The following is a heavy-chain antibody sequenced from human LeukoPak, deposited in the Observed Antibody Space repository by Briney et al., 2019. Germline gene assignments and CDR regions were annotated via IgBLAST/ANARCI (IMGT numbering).Heavy chain of an antibody. CDR3: ARSDSYGYERVDY. CDR1: GGSISSSSYY. J-gene: IGHJ4*02. V-gene: IGHV4-39*07. CDR2: IYYSGST. Sequence: SETLSLTCTVSGGSISSSSYYWGWIRQPPGKGLEWIGSIYYSGSTYYNPSLKSRVTISVDTSKNQFSLKLSSVTAADTAVYYCARSDSYGYERVDYWGQGTLVTVSS. D-gene: IGHD5-18*01.